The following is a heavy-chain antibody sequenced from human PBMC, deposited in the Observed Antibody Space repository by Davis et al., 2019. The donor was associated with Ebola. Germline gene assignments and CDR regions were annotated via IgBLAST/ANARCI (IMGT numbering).Heavy chain of an antibody. D-gene: IGHD4-17*01. CDR3: TTTTVTVDY. V-gene: IGHV3-73*01. Sequence: GGSLRLSCAASRFTFSGSAMHWVRQASGKGLEWVGRIRSKANSYATAYAAPVKGRFTISRDDSKNTAYLQMNSLKTEDTAVYYCTTTTVTVDYWGQGTLVTVSS. J-gene: IGHJ4*02. CDR2: IRSKANSYAT. CDR1: RFTFSGSA.